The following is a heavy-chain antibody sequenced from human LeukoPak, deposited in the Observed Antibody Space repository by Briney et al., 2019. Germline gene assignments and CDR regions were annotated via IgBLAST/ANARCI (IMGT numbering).Heavy chain of an antibody. Sequence: SETLSLTCAVYGGSFSDYCWSWIRQPAGKGLEWIGRIYTSGSTNYNPSLKSRVTMSVDTSKNQFSLKLSSVTAADTAVYYCARARQANGYFDYWGQGTLVTVSS. V-gene: IGHV4-59*10. CDR3: ARARQANGYFDY. J-gene: IGHJ4*02. CDR1: GGSFSDYC. CDR2: IYTSGST. D-gene: IGHD1-1*01.